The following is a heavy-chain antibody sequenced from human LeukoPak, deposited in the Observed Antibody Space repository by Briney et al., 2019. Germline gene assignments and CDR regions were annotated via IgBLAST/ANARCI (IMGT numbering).Heavy chain of an antibody. CDR3: AKSPRSAADNWFDP. CDR2: ISAGGGST. Sequence: GGSLRLSCAASGFTLSTYAMNWVRQAPGKGLEWVSGISAGGGSTYYADSVKGRFTISRDNSKNTLYLQRNSLTVEDTAVYYCAKSPRSAADNWFDPWGQGTLVTVSS. D-gene: IGHD6-13*01. CDR1: GFTLSTYA. V-gene: IGHV3-23*01. J-gene: IGHJ5*02.